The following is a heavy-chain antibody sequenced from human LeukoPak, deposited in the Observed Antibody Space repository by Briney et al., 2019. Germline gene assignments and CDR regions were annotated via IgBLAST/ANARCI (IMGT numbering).Heavy chain of an antibody. V-gene: IGHV3-23*01. CDR1: GFTFSSYA. CDR3: AKLLDSGSYYKYDY. CDR2: ISGGGSFT. J-gene: IGHJ4*02. Sequence: PGGSLRLSCAVSGFTFSSYAMSWVRQAPVKGLEWVSTISGGGSFTYYADSVKGRFTISRDNSMKTLYLQMNSLRAEDTAVYYCAKLLDSGSYYKYDYWGQGILVTVSS. D-gene: IGHD3-10*01.